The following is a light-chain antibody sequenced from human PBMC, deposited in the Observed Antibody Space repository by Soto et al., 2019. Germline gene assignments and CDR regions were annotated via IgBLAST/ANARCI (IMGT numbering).Light chain of an antibody. CDR3: QLYGISVPVT. Sequence: IVLTQSPGTLSLSPGETATLSCRASQAVDSKFLAWYQQNPGQAPRLIMFGVSGRATGVPARFSGCVSGTDFTLTISILEPEDFAVYYGQLYGISVPVTFGQGTRLQI. CDR1: QAVDSKF. V-gene: IGKV3-20*01. J-gene: IGKJ5*01. CDR2: GVS.